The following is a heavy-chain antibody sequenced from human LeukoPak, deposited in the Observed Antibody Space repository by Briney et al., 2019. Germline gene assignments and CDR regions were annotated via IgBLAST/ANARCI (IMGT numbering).Heavy chain of an antibody. CDR1: GGSISSGDYY. J-gene: IGHJ3*02. CDR3: ARGPSYYVSSYDALDI. D-gene: IGHD3-22*01. Sequence: SETLSLTCTVSGGSISSGDYYWSWIRQPPGKGLEWIGYIYYSGSTYYNPSLKSRVTISVDTSKNQFSLKLSSVTAADTAVYYCARGPSYYVSSYDALDIWGQGTMVTVSS. V-gene: IGHV4-30-4*01. CDR2: IYYSGST.